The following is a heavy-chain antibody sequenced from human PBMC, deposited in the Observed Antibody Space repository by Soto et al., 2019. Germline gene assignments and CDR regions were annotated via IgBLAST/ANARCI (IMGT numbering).Heavy chain of an antibody. Sequence: EVQLVESGGGLIQPGGSLRLSCAASGFTVSSNYMSWVRQAPGKGLEWVSVIYSGGSTYYADSVKGRFTISRDNDKNTLYRQMSRLRAEDTAVYYCARELGGLDYLGQGNLVTVSS. CDR3: ARELGGLDY. D-gene: IGHD3-16*01. CDR1: GFTVSSNY. V-gene: IGHV3-53*01. J-gene: IGHJ4*02. CDR2: IYSGGST.